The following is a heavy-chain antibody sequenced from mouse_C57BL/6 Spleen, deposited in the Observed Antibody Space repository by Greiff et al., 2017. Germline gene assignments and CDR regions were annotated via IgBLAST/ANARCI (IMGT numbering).Heavy chain of an antibody. J-gene: IGHJ4*01. CDR1: GYTFTSYW. V-gene: IGHV1-55*01. D-gene: IGHD2-4*01. Sequence: QVQLQQPGAELVKPGASVKMSCKASGYTFTSYWITWVKQRPGQGLEWIGDIYPGSGSTNYNEKFKSKATLTVDTSSSTAYMQLSSLTSEDTAVYYCARWAYDYDDAMDYWGQGASVTVSS. CDR3: ARWAYDYDDAMDY. CDR2: IYPGSGST.